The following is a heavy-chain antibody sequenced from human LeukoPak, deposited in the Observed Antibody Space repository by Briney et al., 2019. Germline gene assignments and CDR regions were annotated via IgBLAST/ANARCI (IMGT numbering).Heavy chain of an antibody. CDR3: ARHRSNSRDLDN. Sequence: GGSLRLSCAASGFTFSDYSMNWVRQAPGKGLEWLSCIGSSTTSHIYYADSVKGRFTISRDNAKNSLYLQMNGLRPEDTAVYYCARHRSNSRDLDNWGQGTLVTVSS. V-gene: IGHV3-21*01. CDR1: GFTFSDYS. D-gene: IGHD4-11*01. CDR2: IGSSTTSHI. J-gene: IGHJ4*02.